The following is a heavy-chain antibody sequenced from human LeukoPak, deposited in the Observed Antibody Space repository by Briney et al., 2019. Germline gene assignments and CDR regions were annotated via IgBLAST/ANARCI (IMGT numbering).Heavy chain of an antibody. J-gene: IGHJ4*02. CDR2: ISAYNGNT. D-gene: IGHD3-22*01. CDR1: DYTFTTYD. V-gene: IGHV1-18*01. CDR3: ARDYYYDTSGYYKMDY. Sequence: GASVTVSFTSSDYTFTTYDINWVRQATGQGREWMGWISAYNGNTNYAQNVQGRVTMTPDTSPSTAYMELRSLISDDTAVYYCARDYYYDTSGYYKMDYWGQGTLVTVSS.